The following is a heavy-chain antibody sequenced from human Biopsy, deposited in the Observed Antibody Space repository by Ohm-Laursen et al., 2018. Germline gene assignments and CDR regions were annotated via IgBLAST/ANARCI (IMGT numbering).Heavy chain of an antibody. CDR3: TRDTTYYAGTTYYDALDV. CDR1: GFTFSNYA. J-gene: IGHJ3*01. V-gene: IGHV3-7*01. D-gene: IGHD2/OR15-2a*01. Sequence: SLRLSCAASGFTFSNYAMTWVRQAPGKGLEWVANIKRDGSQSNHADSVKGRFTISRDNAKNSLYLQMNSLRAEDTAAYYCTRDTTYYAGTTYYDALDVWGQGTTVTVSS. CDR2: IKRDGSQS.